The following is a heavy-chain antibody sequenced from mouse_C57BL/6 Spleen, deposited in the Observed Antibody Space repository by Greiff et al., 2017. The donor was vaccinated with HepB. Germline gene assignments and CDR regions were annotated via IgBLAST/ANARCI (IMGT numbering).Heavy chain of an antibody. D-gene: IGHD2-4*01. J-gene: IGHJ2*01. Sequence: VQLQQSGPGLVKPSQSLSLTCSVTGYSITSGYYWNWIRQFPGNKLEWMGYISYDGSNNYNPSLKNRISITRDTSKNQFFLKLNSVTTEDTATYYCARDHYENDFDYGGQGTTLTVSS. CDR2: ISYDGSN. V-gene: IGHV3-6*01. CDR3: ARDHYENDFDY. CDR1: GYSITSGYY.